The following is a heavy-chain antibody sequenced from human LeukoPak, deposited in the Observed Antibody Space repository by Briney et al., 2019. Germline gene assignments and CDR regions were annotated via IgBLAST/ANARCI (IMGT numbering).Heavy chain of an antibody. CDR1: GFTFTDYW. V-gene: IGHV3-7*01. CDR2: IKQDGSVK. CDR3: ARDEPDY. J-gene: IGHJ4*02. Sequence: GGSLRLSCAASGFTFTDYWMTWVRQAPGKGLEWAANIKQDGSVKYYVDSVKGRFTISRDNAQNSLYLQMNSLRAEDTAVYYCARDEPDYWGQGTLVTVSS.